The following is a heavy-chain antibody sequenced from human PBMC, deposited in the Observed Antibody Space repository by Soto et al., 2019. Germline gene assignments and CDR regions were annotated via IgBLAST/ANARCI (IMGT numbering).Heavy chain of an antibody. CDR2: LYSGGTT. CDR1: GFIVTGSY. J-gene: IGHJ4*02. V-gene: IGHV3-66*04. D-gene: IGHD6-13*01. CDR3: AKQTSSSSTFHH. Sequence: GVSLRLSCTASGFIVTGSYMSWVRQAPGKGLEWVSGLYSGGTTYYADSVKGRFTIYGDNSKNTLFLQMNSLRGEDTAVYFCAKQTSSSSTFHHWGQGTLVTVSS.